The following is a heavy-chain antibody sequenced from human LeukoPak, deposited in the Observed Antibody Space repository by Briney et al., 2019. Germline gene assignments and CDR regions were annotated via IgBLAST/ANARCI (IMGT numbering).Heavy chain of an antibody. CDR3: ARETGAVAGLNYYYGMDV. CDR2: IWYDGSNK. D-gene: IGHD6-19*01. CDR1: GFTFSSYG. V-gene: IGHV3-33*01. Sequence: PGGSLRLSCAASGFTFSSYGMHWVRQAPGKGLEWVAVIWYDGSNKYYADPVKGRFTISRDNSKNTLYLQMNSLRAEDTAVYYCARETGAVAGLNYYYGMDVWGQGTTVTVSS. J-gene: IGHJ6*02.